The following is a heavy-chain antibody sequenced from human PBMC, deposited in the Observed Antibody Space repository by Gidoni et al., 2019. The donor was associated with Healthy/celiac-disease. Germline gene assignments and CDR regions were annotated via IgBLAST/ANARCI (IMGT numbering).Heavy chain of an antibody. CDR1: GYSFTSYW. Sequence: EVQLVQSGAEVKKPGESLKISCKGSGYSFTSYWIGWVRQMPGKGLEWMGIIYPGDSDTRYSPSFQGQVTISADKSISTAYLQWSSLKASDTAMYYCARLLPIYDSSGYYFDYWGQGTLVTVSS. CDR3: ARLLPIYDSSGYYFDY. V-gene: IGHV5-51*03. CDR2: IYPGDSDT. D-gene: IGHD3-22*01. J-gene: IGHJ4*02.